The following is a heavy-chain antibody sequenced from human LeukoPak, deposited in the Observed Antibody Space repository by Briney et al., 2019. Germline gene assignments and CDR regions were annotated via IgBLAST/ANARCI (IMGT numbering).Heavy chain of an antibody. CDR3: TRRGYYYGSGSYYNMDAFDI. V-gene: IGHV3-73*01. J-gene: IGHJ3*02. Sequence: PGGSLRLSCAASGFTFSGSAMHWVRQASGKGLEWVGRIRSKANSYATAYAASVKGRFTISRDDSKNTAYLQMNSLKTEDTAVYYCTRRGYYYGSGSYYNMDAFDIWGQGTMVTVSS. CDR2: IRSKANSYAT. D-gene: IGHD3-10*01. CDR1: GFTFSGSA.